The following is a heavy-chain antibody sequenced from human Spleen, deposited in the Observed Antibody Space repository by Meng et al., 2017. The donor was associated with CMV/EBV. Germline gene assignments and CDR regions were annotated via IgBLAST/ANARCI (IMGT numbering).Heavy chain of an antibody. CDR3: ARVLLRFLEWFSPYGMDV. J-gene: IGHJ6*02. D-gene: IGHD3-3*01. CDR1: GGSISSYY. Sequence: SETLSLTCNVSGGSISSYYWSWIRQPPGKGLEWIGSIYYSGSTYYNPSLKSRVTISVDTSKNQFSLKLSSVTAADTAVYYCARVLLRFLEWFSPYGMDVWGQGTTVTVSS. V-gene: IGHV4-59*12. CDR2: IYYSGST.